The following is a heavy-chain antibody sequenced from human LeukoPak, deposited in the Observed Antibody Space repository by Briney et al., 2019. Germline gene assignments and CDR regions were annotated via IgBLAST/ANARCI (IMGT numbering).Heavy chain of an antibody. CDR1: GFTFSSHA. CDR3: AKDFVAATGLLES. Sequence: PGGSLRLSCEGPGFTFSSHAMTWVRQAPGKGLEWVAGISNKGGDTFYAESVKGRFTISRDNSKNTVYLQLNSVRGDDTGVYYCAKDFVAATGLLESWGQGTLVTVSS. CDR2: ISNKGGDT. J-gene: IGHJ4*02. V-gene: IGHV3-23*01. D-gene: IGHD6-13*01.